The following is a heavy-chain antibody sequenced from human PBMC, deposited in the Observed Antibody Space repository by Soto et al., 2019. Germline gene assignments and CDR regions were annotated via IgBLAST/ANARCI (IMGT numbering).Heavy chain of an antibody. CDR2: FSDSGGRT. D-gene: IGHD2-21*02. CDR1: GFTFSSYA. Sequence: GESLKISCAASGFTFSSYAMTWVRQAPGKGLEWVSSFSDSGGRTYYTDSVKGRFTISRDNSKNTLFLQMNSLRAEDTAIYFCAKDWSATATHPPFWGQGTVVTVSS. V-gene: IGHV3-23*01. CDR3: AKDWSATATHPPF. J-gene: IGHJ4*03.